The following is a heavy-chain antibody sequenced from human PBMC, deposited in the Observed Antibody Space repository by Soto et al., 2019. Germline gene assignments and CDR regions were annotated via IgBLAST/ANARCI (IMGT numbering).Heavy chain of an antibody. CDR1: GGTFSSYA. V-gene: IGHV1-69*06. CDR2: IIPIFGTA. Sequence: ASVKVSCKASGGTFSSYAISWVRQAPGQGLEWMGGIIPIFGTANYAQKFQGRVTITADKSTSTAYMELSSLRSEDTAVYYCARAGYYCSSTSCYFNWFDPWGQGTLVTVSS. J-gene: IGHJ5*02. D-gene: IGHD2-2*01. CDR3: ARAGYYCSSTSCYFNWFDP.